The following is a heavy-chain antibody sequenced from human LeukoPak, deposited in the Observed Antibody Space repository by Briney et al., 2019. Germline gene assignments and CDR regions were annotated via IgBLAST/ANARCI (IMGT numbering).Heavy chain of an antibody. CDR2: IIPIFGTA. CDR3: ARDDFRYCGGDCYNPTFDY. J-gene: IGHJ4*02. Sequence: SVKVSCKASGGTFSSYAISWVRQAPGQGLEWMGGIIPIFGTANYAQKFQGRVTITADESTSTAYMELSSLRSEDTAVYYCARDDFRYCGGDCYNPTFDYWGQGTLVTVSS. D-gene: IGHD2-21*02. V-gene: IGHV1-69*01. CDR1: GGTFSSYA.